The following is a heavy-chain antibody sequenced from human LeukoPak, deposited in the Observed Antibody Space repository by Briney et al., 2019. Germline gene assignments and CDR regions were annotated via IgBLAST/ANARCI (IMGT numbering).Heavy chain of an antibody. CDR2: IRSKTNSYAT. CDR1: GFTFSGSA. Sequence: PGGSLGLSCAASGFTFSGSAMHWVRQASGKGLEWVGRIRSKTNSYATSYAASVKGRFALSRDDSKNTAYLQMNSLKTEDTAVHYCTRYNVGFESWGQGTLVTVSS. D-gene: IGHD1-1*01. V-gene: IGHV3-73*01. J-gene: IGHJ4*02. CDR3: TRYNVGFES.